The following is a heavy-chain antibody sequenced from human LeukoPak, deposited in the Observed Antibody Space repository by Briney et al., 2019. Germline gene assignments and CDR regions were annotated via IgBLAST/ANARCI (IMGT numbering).Heavy chain of an antibody. J-gene: IGHJ4*02. V-gene: IGHV3-20*04. CDR3: ARGYYYDSSGYYVDY. D-gene: IGHD3-22*01. CDR1: GFTFDDYG. Sequence: GGSLRLSCAASGFTFDDYGMSWVRQAPGKGLEWVSGINWNGGSTGYADSVKGRFTISRDNAENSMYLQMTSLRAEDTAVYYCARGYYYDSSGYYVDYWGQGTVVTVSS. CDR2: INWNGGST.